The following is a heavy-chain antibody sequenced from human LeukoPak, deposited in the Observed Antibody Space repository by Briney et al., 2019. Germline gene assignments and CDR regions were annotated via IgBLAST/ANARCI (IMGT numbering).Heavy chain of an antibody. CDR3: ATSGPTMVRGVIIHFDY. J-gene: IGHJ4*02. CDR1: GFTFGDYI. V-gene: IGHV3-23*01. Sequence: PGRSLRLSCTASGFTFGDYIMSWVRQAPGKGLEWISAISGSGGSTYYADSVKGRFTISRDNSKNTLYLQMNSLRAEDTAVYYCATSGPTMVRGVIIHFDYWGQGTLVTVSS. D-gene: IGHD3-10*01. CDR2: ISGSGGST.